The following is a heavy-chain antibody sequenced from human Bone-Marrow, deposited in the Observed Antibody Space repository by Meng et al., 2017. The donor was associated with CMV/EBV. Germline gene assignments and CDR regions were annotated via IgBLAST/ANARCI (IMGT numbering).Heavy chain of an antibody. Sequence: AAAGFSFSTDWRHWVRQAPGKGLVWVSRIKSDGSATSYADAVQGRFTISRDNAKNTLSLQMNGLRAEDAAVYYCARGPLNGLYFFDSWGQGTLVTVSS. V-gene: IGHV3-74*01. J-gene: IGHJ4*02. CDR1: GFSFSTDW. CDR2: IKSDGSAT. D-gene: IGHD3-9*01. CDR3: ARGPLNGLYFFDS.